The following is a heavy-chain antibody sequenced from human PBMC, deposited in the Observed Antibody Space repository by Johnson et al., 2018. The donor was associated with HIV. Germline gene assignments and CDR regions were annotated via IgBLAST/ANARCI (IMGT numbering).Heavy chain of an antibody. CDR1: GFTFNNAW. CDR2: IKSKTDGGTA. V-gene: IGHV3-15*01. J-gene: IGHJ3*02. Sequence: VQLVESGGGLVKPGGSLRLSCAASGFTFNNAWMNWVRQAPGKGLEWVGRIKSKTDGGTADYAAPVKGRFTISRDDSKNTVYLQMDSLKSEDTAVYFCTTTTNPLSSGYSLDPFDIWGQGTMVTVSS. CDR3: TTTTNPLSSGYSLDPFDI. D-gene: IGHD3-22*01.